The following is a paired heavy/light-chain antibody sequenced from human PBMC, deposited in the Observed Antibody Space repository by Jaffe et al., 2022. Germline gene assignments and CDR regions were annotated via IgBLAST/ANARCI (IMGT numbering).Heavy chain of an antibody. Sequence: EVLLVQSGAEVKQPGESLKISCKASGYSFNAYWIGWVRQMPGKGLEWMGIIYPGDSDIRYSPSFQGQVTISADKSINTAYLQWNSLKASDTAMYYCVRGYSSSWYPATLYAEFFQHWGQGTLVTVSS. CDR1: GYSFNAYW. J-gene: IGHJ1*01. CDR2: IYPGDSDI. CDR3: VRGYSSSWYPATLYAEFFQH. V-gene: IGHV5-51*03. D-gene: IGHD6-13*01.
Light chain of an antibody. Sequence: DIQMTQSPSTLSASVGDGVTITCRASQSISNWLAWYQQKPGKAPKLLIYKASNLERGVPSRFSGSGSGTEFTLTISSLQPDDFATYYCQQYKSYSTFGQGTKVEIK. CDR1: QSISNW. CDR3: QQYKSYST. V-gene: IGKV1-5*03. J-gene: IGKJ1*01. CDR2: KAS.